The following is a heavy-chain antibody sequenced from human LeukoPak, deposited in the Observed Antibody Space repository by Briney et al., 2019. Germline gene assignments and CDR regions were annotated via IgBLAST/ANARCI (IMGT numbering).Heavy chain of an antibody. Sequence: GGSLRLSCGASGFAFSSHGMHWVRQAPGKGREWLTIIWYDGSEKYYADSVKGRFTVSRDNSKNTVYLQMNSLRAEDTAVYYCGKDLGSSARYLDRVDYWGQGTLVTVSS. V-gene: IGHV3-33*06. D-gene: IGHD2-2*01. CDR2: IWYDGSEK. CDR3: GKDLGSSARYLDRVDY. J-gene: IGHJ4*02. CDR1: GFAFSSHG.